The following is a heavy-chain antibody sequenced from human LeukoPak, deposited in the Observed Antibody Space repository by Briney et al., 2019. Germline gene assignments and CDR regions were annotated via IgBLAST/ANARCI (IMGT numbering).Heavy chain of an antibody. J-gene: IGHJ4*02. V-gene: IGHV4-38-2*02. CDR1: GYSISSGYY. CDR2: IYHSGST. Sequence: SETLSLTCTVSGYSISSGYYWGWIRQPPGKGLEWIGSIYHSGSTYYNPSLKSRVTISVDTSKNQFSLKLSSVTAADTAVYYCARDWGYDYGDYWGQGTLVTVSS. CDR3: ARDWGYDYGDY. D-gene: IGHD2-15*01.